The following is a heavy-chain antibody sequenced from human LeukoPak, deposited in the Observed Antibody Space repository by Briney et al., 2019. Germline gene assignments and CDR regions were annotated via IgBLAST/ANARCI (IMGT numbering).Heavy chain of an antibody. Sequence: AGSLRLSCAASGFTFSSYSMNWVRQPPGKGLEWIGEINHSGSTNYNPSLKSRVTISVDTSKNQFSLKLSSVTAADTAVYYCARALRRIVGATRFDPWGQGTLVTVSS. D-gene: IGHD1-26*01. CDR2: INHSGST. J-gene: IGHJ5*02. V-gene: IGHV4-34*01. CDR1: GFTFSSYS. CDR3: ARALRRIVGATRFDP.